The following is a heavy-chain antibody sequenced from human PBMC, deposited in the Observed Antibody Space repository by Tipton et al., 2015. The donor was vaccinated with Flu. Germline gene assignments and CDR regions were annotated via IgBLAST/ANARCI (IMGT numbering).Heavy chain of an antibody. V-gene: IGHV4-59*01. CDR2: IYYSGST. CDR3: ARDGGFSDYDYAFDL. D-gene: IGHD5-12*01. CDR1: GGSISSYY. J-gene: IGHJ3*01. Sequence: LRLSCTVSGGSISSYYWSWIRQPPGKGLEWIGYIYYSGSTNYNPSLKSRVTISVDTSKNQFSLKLSSVTAADTAVYYCARDGGFSDYDYAFDLWGQGTMVTVSS.